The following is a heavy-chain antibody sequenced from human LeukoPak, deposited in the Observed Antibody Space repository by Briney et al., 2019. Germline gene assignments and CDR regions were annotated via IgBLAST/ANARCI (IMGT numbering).Heavy chain of an antibody. V-gene: IGHV4-59*01. D-gene: IGHD6-6*01. CDR3: AREVAARPNWFDP. J-gene: IGHJ5*02. CDR2: IYYSGST. Sequence: SETLSLTCTVSGGSISSYYWSWIRQPPGKGLEWIGYIYYSGSTNYNPSLKSRVTISVDTSKNQFSLKLSSVTAADTAVYYCAREVAARPNWFDPWGQGTLVTVSS. CDR1: GGSISSYY.